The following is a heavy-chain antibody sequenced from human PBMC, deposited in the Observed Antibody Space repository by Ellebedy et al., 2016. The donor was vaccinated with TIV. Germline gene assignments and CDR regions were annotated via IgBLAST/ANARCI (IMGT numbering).Heavy chain of an antibody. Sequence: GESLKISCTASGFTFSSYSMNWVRQAPGKGLEWVSSISSSSSYIYYADPVKGRFTISRDNAKNALYLQRNSLRAEATAGYYCARKSQKMATNPGDIGYWGQGTLVTVSS. CDR1: GFTFSSYS. V-gene: IGHV3-21*01. J-gene: IGHJ4*02. CDR2: ISSSSSYI. CDR3: ARKSQKMATNPGDIGY. D-gene: IGHD5-24*01.